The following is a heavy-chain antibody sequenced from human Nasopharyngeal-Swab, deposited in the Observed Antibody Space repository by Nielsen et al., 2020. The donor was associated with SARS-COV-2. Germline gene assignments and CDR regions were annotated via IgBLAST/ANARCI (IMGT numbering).Heavy chain of an antibody. J-gene: IGHJ5*02. V-gene: IGHV4-59*12. D-gene: IGHD6-13*01. CDR3: ASSSWDNWFDP. CDR2: IYYSGRT. Sequence: RQAPGKGLEWIGFIYYSGRTNYNPSLKSRVTISVDTSKNQFSLKLSSVTAADTAVYYCASSSWDNWFDPWGQGTLVTVSS.